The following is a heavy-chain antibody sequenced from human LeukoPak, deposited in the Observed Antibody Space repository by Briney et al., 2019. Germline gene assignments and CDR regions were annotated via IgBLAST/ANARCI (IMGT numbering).Heavy chain of an antibody. Sequence: GGSLRLSCAASGFTFNSFGMSWVRQAPGKGLEWLSYISSSSSTIYYADSVRGRFTISRDNAKNSLYLQINSLRADDTAVYYCASWAGNAQSDSWTGPFDYWGQGTLVTVSS. D-gene: IGHD3/OR15-3a*01. CDR2: ISSSSSTI. CDR3: ASWAGNAQSDSWTGPFDY. J-gene: IGHJ4*02. CDR1: GFTFNSFG. V-gene: IGHV3-48*04.